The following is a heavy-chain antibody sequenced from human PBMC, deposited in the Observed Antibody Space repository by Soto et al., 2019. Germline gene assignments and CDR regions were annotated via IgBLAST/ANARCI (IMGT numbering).Heavy chain of an antibody. V-gene: IGHV4-39*07. CDR1: GGSISSSSYY. CDR3: ARGNSYGPDY. J-gene: IGHJ4*02. CDR2: IYYSGST. Sequence: SSETLSLTCTVSGGSISSSSYYWGWIRQPPGKGLEWIGSIYYSGSTYYNPSLKSRVTISVDTSKNQFSLKLSSVTAADTAVYYCARGNSYGPDYWGQGTLVT. D-gene: IGHD5-18*01.